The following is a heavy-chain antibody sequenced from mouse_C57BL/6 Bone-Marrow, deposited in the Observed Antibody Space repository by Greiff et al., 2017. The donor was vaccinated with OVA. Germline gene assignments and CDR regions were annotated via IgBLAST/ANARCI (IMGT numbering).Heavy chain of an antibody. Sequence: QVQLQQPGAELVRPGSSVKLSCKASGYTFTSYWMHWVKQRPIQGLEWIGNIDPSDSETHYNQKFKDKATLTVDKSSSTAYMQLSSLTSEDSAVYYCARRALIYYDYEVYYFDYWGQGTTLTVSS. CDR3: ARRALIYYDYEVYYFDY. CDR2: IDPSDSET. J-gene: IGHJ2*01. V-gene: IGHV1-52*01. CDR1: GYTFTSYW. D-gene: IGHD2-4*01.